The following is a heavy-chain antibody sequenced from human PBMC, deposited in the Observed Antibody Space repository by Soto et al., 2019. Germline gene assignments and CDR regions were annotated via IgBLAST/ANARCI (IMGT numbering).Heavy chain of an antibody. CDR1: GYTFTSYG. CDR3: ARDRQGWFGELFTYYYYYGMGV. D-gene: IGHD3-10*01. J-gene: IGHJ6*02. CDR2: ISAYNGNT. V-gene: IGHV1-18*04. Sequence: ASVKVSFKASGYTFTSYGISWLRQAPGQGLERMGWISAYNGNTNYAQKLQGRVTMTTDTSTSTAYMELRSPRSDDTAVYYCARDRQGWFGELFTYYYYYGMGVWGQGTTVTVSS.